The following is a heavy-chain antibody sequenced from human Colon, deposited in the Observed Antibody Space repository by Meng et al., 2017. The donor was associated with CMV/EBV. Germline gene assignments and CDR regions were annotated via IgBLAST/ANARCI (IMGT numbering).Heavy chain of an antibody. J-gene: IGHJ6*02. CDR2: IYYTGKT. Sequence: LRLSCTVSGASIRAGTYYWTWLRQHPVKGLEWIASIYYTGKTYFNPSLQSRVTISLGPAMNQFSLRLSYVTAADSAIYYCARDRCSGGVYFPYHYQGMDVWGQGTTVTVSS. D-gene: IGHD2-15*01. CDR1: GASIRAGTYY. V-gene: IGHV4-31*03. CDR3: ARDRCSGGVYFPYHYQGMDV.